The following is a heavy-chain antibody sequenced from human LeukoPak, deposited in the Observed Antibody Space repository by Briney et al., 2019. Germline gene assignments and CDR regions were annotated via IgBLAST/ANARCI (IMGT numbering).Heavy chain of an antibody. CDR2: ISISSSYI. V-gene: IGHV3-21*01. D-gene: IGHD3-3*01. Sequence: GGSLRLSCAASGFTFSSYSMNWVRQAPGKGLEWVSSISISSSYIYYADSVKGRFTISRDNAKNSLYLQMNSLRAEDTAVYYCARHAASPYDFWSGYYTDYYYYMDVWGKGTTVTVSS. CDR3: ARHAASPYDFWSGYYTDYYYYMDV. CDR1: GFTFSSYS. J-gene: IGHJ6*03.